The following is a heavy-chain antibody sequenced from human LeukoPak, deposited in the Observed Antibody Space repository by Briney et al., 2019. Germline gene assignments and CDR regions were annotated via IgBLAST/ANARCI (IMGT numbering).Heavy chain of an antibody. J-gene: IGHJ6*03. CDR2: IYYSGST. Sequence: SETLSLTCTVSGYSISSGYYWGWIRQPPGKGLEWIGSIYYSGSTYYNPSLKSRVTISVDTSKNQFSLKLSSVTAADTAVYYCARVSSGSYYYYYYMDVWGKGTTVTVSS. D-gene: IGHD1-26*01. V-gene: IGHV4-38-2*02. CDR1: GYSISSGYY. CDR3: ARVSSGSYYYYYYMDV.